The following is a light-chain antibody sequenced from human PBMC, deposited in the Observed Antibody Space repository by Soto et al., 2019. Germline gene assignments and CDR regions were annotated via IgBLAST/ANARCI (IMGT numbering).Light chain of an antibody. Sequence: VLTQAPGTLSLSPGERATLSRRASQSVNSNLAWYQQKPGQAPRLLIYGASTRATGIPARFSGSGSGTEFTLTISSLQSEDFAVYYCQQYNNWPRTCGQGTKVDNK. V-gene: IGKV3-15*01. CDR2: GAS. CDR1: QSVNSN. CDR3: QQYNNWPRT. J-gene: IGKJ1*01.